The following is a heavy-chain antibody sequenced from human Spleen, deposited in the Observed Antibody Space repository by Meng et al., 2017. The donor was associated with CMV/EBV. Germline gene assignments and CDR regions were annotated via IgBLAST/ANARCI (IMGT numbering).Heavy chain of an antibody. D-gene: IGHD5-18*01. J-gene: IGHJ5*02. CDR2: IDHSGNS. V-gene: IGHV4-4*02. CDR1: ASITTAKW. CDR3: ARVREHTSLGNYWFDP. Sequence: ASITTAKWWPWVRQPPGKGLEWVGEIDHSGNSNSNPSLESRLTLSLDTSENLLSLTMTSVTADDTAIYYCARVREHTSLGNYWFDPWGQGTLVTVSS.